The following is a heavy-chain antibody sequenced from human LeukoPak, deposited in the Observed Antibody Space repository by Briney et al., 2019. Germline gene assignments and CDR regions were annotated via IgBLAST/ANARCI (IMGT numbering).Heavy chain of an antibody. V-gene: IGHV6-1*01. J-gene: IGHJ5*02. D-gene: IGHD2-2*01. Sequence: SQTLSLTCAISGDSVSSNSGTWNRIRQSPSRGLEWLGRTYYRSTWYNDYAVSVRGRITVNPDTSKNQFSLHLNSVTPEDTAVYYCARRLTQYDCFDPWGQGILVTVSS. CDR1: GDSVSSNSGT. CDR3: ARRLTQYDCFDP. CDR2: TYYRSTWYN.